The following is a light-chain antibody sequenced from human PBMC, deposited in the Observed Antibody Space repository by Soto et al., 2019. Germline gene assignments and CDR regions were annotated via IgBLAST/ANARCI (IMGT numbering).Light chain of an antibody. V-gene: IGKV3-15*01. Sequence: EIVMTQSPATLSVSPGERATLSCRASQSISSNLAWYQQNPGQAPRLRMFRTSSRATGFPARFSGSGSGTEFNLTISSLQSEDFGVYYCQQYNNWPRATFGGGTKVDIK. J-gene: IGKJ4*01. CDR2: RTS. CDR1: QSISSN. CDR3: QQYNNWPRAT.